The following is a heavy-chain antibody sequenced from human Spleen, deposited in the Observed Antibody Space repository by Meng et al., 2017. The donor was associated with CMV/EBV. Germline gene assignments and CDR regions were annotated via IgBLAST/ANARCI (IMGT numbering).Heavy chain of an antibody. CDR1: GGSISSYY. CDR3: ARDGGGGYSSSWDMII. J-gene: IGHJ4*02. V-gene: IGHV4-59*12. Sequence: SETLSLTCTVSGGSISSYYWSWIRQPPGKGLEWIGYIYYSGSTNYNPSLKSRVTISVDTSKNQFSLKLSSVTPEDTAVYYCARDGGGGYSSSWDMIIWGQGTLVTVSS. CDR2: IYYSGST. D-gene: IGHD6-13*01.